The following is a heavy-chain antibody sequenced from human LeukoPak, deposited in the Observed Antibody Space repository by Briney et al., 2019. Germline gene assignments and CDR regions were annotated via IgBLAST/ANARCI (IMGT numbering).Heavy chain of an antibody. D-gene: IGHD3-22*01. CDR3: ARDQYYYDSSGYLFDY. J-gene: IGHJ4*02. V-gene: IGHV4-4*07. CDR1: GGSISSYY. Sequence: PSETLSLTCTVSGGSISSYYWSWIRQPAGKGLEWIGRIYTSGSSNYNPSLKSRVTMSVDTSKNQFSLKLSSVTAADTAVYYCARDQYYYDSSGYLFDYWGQGTLVTVSS. CDR2: IYTSGSS.